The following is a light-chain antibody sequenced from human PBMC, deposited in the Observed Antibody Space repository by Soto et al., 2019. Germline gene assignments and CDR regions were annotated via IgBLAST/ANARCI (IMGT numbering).Light chain of an antibody. CDR1: SSDVGGFNY. V-gene: IGLV2-14*01. CDR2: DVY. J-gene: IGLJ1*01. Sequence: QSVLTQPASVSGSPGQSITISCTGTSSDVGGFNYVSWYQRHPGKAPKLLIFDVYSRPSGISNRFSGSKSGNTASLTISGLQAEDEADYYCSSYTTSSSYVFGAGTKVTVL. CDR3: SSYTTSSSYV.